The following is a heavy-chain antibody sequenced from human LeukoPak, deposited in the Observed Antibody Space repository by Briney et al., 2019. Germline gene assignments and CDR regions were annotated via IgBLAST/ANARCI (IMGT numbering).Heavy chain of an antibody. CDR3: AREEDS. V-gene: IGHV4-59*11. CDR1: GGSISSHY. J-gene: IGHJ4*02. CDR2: IYYSGST. Sequence: PSETLSPTCTVSGGSISSHYWSWIRQPPGKGLEWIGYIYYSGSTNYNPSLKSRVTISVDTSKNQFSLKLSSVTAADTAVYYCAREEDSWGQGTLVTVSS.